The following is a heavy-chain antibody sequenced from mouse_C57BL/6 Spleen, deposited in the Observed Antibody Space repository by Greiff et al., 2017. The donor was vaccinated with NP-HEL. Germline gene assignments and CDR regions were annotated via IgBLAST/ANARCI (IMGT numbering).Heavy chain of an antibody. CDR3: ARPYYSNYDAMDY. J-gene: IGHJ4*01. D-gene: IGHD2-5*01. CDR2: ISNGGGST. Sequence: EVHLVESGGGLVQPGGSLKLSCAASGFTFSDYYMYWVRQTPEKRLEWVAYISNGGGSTYYPDTVKGRFTISRDNAKNTLYLQMSRLKSEDTAMDYCARPYYSNYDAMDYWGQGTSVTVSS. V-gene: IGHV5-12*01. CDR1: GFTFSDYY.